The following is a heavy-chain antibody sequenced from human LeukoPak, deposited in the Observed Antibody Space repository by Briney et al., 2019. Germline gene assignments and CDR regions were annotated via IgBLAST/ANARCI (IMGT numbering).Heavy chain of an antibody. V-gene: IGHV3-13*01. Sequence: PGGSLRLSCAASGFTFSDYYMHWVRQPTGKGLEWVSAIDTPGNTYYQASVKGRVTISREDSKNYLYLQMNSLTDVDTAVYYCIRIRTREHQYGMVVWGQATTDSVSS. CDR3: IRIRTREHQYGMVV. J-gene: IGHJ6*02. CDR2: IDTPGNT. D-gene: IGHD1-26*01. CDR1: GFTFSDYY.